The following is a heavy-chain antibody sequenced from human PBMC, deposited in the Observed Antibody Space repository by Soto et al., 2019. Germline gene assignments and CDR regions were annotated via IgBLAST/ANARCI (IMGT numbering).Heavy chain of an antibody. V-gene: IGHV4-34*01. CDR3: PRHFLTVTKVRWFDY. Sequence: SETLSLTCAVYGGSFSSYYWSWIRQSPGKGLEWIGEINHSGSPIYNPSLKSRISISVDTSKKQFYLKLSSVTAADTAVYYCPRHFLTVTKVRWFDYWGQGTLVTVSS. CDR1: GGSFSSYY. CDR2: INHSGSP. J-gene: IGHJ4*02. D-gene: IGHD4-17*01.